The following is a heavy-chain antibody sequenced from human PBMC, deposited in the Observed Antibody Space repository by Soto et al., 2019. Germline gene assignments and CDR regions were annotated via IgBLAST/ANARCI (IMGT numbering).Heavy chain of an antibody. V-gene: IGHV3-30*03. CDR3: ARVLYCTNGVCYGAGDHYYYGMDV. CDR1: GFTFKTYG. CDR2: ISFGGTDK. J-gene: IGHJ6*04. D-gene: IGHD2-8*01. Sequence: HPGGSLRLSCAASGFTFKTYGMHWVRQAPGKGLEWVAVISFGGTDKYYADSVKGRFTISRDNSKNTLYLQMNSLRAEDTAVYYCARVLYCTNGVCYGAGDHYYYGMDVRGKGTTVTVSS.